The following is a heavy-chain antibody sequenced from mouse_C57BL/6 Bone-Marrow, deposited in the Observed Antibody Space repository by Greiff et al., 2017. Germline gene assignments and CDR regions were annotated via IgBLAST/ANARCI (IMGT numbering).Heavy chain of an antibody. CDR3: TRADPYSNLYFDY. CDR2: ISSGGDYI. D-gene: IGHD2-5*01. Sequence: DVKLQESGEGLVKPGGSLKLSCAASGFTFSSYAMSWVRQTPEKRLEWVAYISSGGDYIYYADTVKGRFTISRDNARNTLYRQMSSLKSEDTAMYYCTRADPYSNLYFDYWGQGTTLTVSS. CDR1: GFTFSSYA. V-gene: IGHV5-9-1*02. J-gene: IGHJ2*01.